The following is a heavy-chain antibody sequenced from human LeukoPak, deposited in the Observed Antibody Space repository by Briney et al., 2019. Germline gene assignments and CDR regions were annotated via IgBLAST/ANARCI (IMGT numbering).Heavy chain of an antibody. CDR3: ARVLPTTVTTYDMDY. D-gene: IGHD4-17*01. CDR2: ISYDGSNK. J-gene: IGHJ4*02. CDR1: GFTFSSYA. Sequence: GGSLRLSCAASGFTFSSYAMHWVRQAPGKGLEWVAVISYDGSNKYYADSVKGRFTISRDNSKNTLYLQMNSLRAEDTAVYYCARVLPTTVTTYDMDYWGQGTLVTVSS. V-gene: IGHV3-30-3*01.